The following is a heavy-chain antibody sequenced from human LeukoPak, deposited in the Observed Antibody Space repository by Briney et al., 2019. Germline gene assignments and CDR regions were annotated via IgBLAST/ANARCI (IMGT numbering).Heavy chain of an antibody. CDR3: ARDHNWNSLDC. V-gene: IGHV3-33*01. CDR1: GFTFSNFG. Sequence: GGSLRLSCAASGFTFSNFGMHWVRQAPGKGLEWVAIIWYDGSNKYYADSVKGRFTISRDNSKNTVHLQMNSLRAEDTAVYYCARDHNWNSLDCWGQGTLVTVSS. CDR2: IWYDGSNK. D-gene: IGHD1-1*01. J-gene: IGHJ4*02.